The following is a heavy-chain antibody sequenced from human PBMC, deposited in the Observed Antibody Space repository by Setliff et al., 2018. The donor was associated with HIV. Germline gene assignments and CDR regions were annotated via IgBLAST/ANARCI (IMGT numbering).Heavy chain of an antibody. V-gene: IGHV4-34*01. CDR2: INHSGST. CDR1: GFTFSTYW. D-gene: IGHD6-19*01. J-gene: IGHJ5*02. Sequence: GSLRLSCAASGFTFSTYWMSWVRQPPGKGLEWIGEINHSGSTNYNPSLKSRVTISVDTSNNQFSLKLSSVTAADTAVYYCARGRVFRQWLPTHLPSNWFDPWGQGTLVTVSS. CDR3: ARGRVFRQWLPTHLPSNWFDP.